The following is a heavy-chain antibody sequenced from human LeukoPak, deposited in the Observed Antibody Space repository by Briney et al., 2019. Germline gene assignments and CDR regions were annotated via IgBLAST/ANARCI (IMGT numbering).Heavy chain of an antibody. J-gene: IGHJ5*02. V-gene: IGHV4-4*07. Sequence: SETLSLTCTVSCGSISGYYWSWIRQPAGKGLEWIGRFHPSGSANYNPSLKSRLTVSVDTSKNQFFLRLSSVTAADTAVYYCAREEVRGLPSAYWFDPWGQGTLVTVSS. CDR2: FHPSGSA. CDR3: AREEVRGLPSAYWFDP. D-gene: IGHD3-10*01. CDR1: CGSISGYY.